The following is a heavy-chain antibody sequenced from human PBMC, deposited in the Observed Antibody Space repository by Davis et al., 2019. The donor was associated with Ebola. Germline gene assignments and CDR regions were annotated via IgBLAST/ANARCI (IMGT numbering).Heavy chain of an antibody. D-gene: IGHD2-15*01. CDR3: ARAGYCSGGSCYWSLGYWFDP. CDR2: ISGSGGST. J-gene: IGHJ5*02. V-gene: IGHV3-23*01. Sequence: GGSLRLSCAASGFTFSSYAMSWVRQAPGKGLEWVSAISGSGGSTNYADSVKGRFTISRDNAKNSLYLQMNSLRAEDTAVYYCARAGYCSGGSCYWSLGYWFDPWGQGTLVTVSS. CDR1: GFTFSSYA.